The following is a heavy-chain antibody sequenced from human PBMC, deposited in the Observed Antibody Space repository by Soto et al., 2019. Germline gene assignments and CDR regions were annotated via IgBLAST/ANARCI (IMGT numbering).Heavy chain of an antibody. CDR1: GFTFSSYG. Sequence: GGSLRLSCAASGFTFSSYGMHWVRQAPGKGLEWVAVISYDGSNKYSADSVKGRFTISRDNSKNTLYLQMNSLRAEDTAVYYCARDETVTTSRYYYYGMDVWGQGTTVTVSS. V-gene: IGHV3-30*03. D-gene: IGHD4-4*01. CDR2: ISYDGSNK. J-gene: IGHJ6*02. CDR3: ARDETVTTSRYYYYGMDV.